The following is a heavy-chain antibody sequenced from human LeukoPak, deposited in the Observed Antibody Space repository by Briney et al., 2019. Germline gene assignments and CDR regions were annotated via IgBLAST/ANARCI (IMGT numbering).Heavy chain of an antibody. J-gene: IGHJ4*02. CDR1: GFTFSSYS. V-gene: IGHV3-21*01. CDR3: ARDRSYDSSGYSLIDY. CDR2: ISSSSSYI. D-gene: IGHD3-22*01. Sequence: GESLRLSCAASGFTFSSYSMNWVRQAPGKGLEWVSSISSSSSYIYYADSVKGRFTFFRDNAKNSLYLQMNSLRAEDTAVYYCARDRSYDSSGYSLIDYWGQGTLVTFSS.